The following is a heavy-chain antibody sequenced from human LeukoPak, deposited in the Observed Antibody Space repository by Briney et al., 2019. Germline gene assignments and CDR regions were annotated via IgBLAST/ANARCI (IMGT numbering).Heavy chain of an antibody. CDR2: IWYDGGIK. D-gene: IGHD3-22*01. CDR1: GFSFSTYA. J-gene: IGHJ4*02. CDR3: ARDSRSGYYYY. V-gene: IGHV3-33*01. Sequence: GGSLRLSCAASGFSFSTYAMHWVRQSPGKGLEWVAVIWYDGGIKYYADSVEGRFTISRDNSKNMVYLQMNSLRAEDTAVYYCARDSRSGYYYYWGQGTLVTVSS.